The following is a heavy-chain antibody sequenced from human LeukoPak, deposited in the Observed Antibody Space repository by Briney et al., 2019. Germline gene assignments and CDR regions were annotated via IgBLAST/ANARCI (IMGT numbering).Heavy chain of an antibody. CDR2: ISGSGGST. J-gene: IGHJ6*02. D-gene: IGHD6-13*01. Sequence: GGSLRLSCAASGFTFSSYAMSWVRQAPGKGLEWVSAISGSGGSTYYADSVKGRFTISRDNSKNTLYLQMNSLRAEDTAVYYCARMTRGSSWYGGLYGMDVWGQGTTVTVSS. CDR1: GFTFSSYA. V-gene: IGHV3-23*01. CDR3: ARMTRGSSWYGGLYGMDV.